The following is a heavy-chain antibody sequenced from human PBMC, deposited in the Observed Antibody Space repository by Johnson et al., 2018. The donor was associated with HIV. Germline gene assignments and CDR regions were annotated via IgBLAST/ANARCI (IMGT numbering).Heavy chain of an antibody. D-gene: IGHD1-26*01. CDR1: GFTFSSYG. Sequence: EVQLVESGGGVVQPGGSLRLSCPASGFTFSSYGMHWVRQAPGKGLEWVSYISSSGSTIYYADSVKGRFTISRDNAKNSLYLQMNSLRAEDTAVYYCARGGSHKMDAFDIWGQGTMVTVSS. CDR3: ARGGSHKMDAFDI. V-gene: IGHV3-48*04. J-gene: IGHJ3*02. CDR2: ISSSGSTI.